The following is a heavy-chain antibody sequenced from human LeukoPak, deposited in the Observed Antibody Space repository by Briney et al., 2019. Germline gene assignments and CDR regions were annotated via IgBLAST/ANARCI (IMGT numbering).Heavy chain of an antibody. D-gene: IGHD4/OR15-4a*01. V-gene: IGHV3-48*03. CDR2: ISSSGTTI. J-gene: IGHJ4*02. CDR3: ARGGLFRYGGTSGDY. CDR1: GFTFSSYE. Sequence: GGSLRLSCAASGFTFSSYEMNWVRQAPGKGLEWVSYISSSGTTIYYADSVKGRFTISRDNAKNSLYLHMSSLRGDDMAVYYCARGGLFRYGGTSGDYWGQGTLVTVSS.